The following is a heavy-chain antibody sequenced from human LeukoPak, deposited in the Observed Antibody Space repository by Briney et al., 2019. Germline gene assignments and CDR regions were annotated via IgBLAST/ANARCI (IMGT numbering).Heavy chain of an antibody. CDR3: ARDLSGKSRYSSSWYYFDY. D-gene: IGHD6-13*01. CDR1: GGSISSYY. CDR2: IYYSGST. Sequence: SETLSLTCTVSGGSISSYYWSWIRQPPGKGLEWIGYIYYSGSTNYNPPLKSRVTISVDTSKNQFSLKLSSVTAADTAVYYCARDLSGKSRYSSSWYYFDYWGQGTLVTVSS. J-gene: IGHJ4*02. V-gene: IGHV4-59*01.